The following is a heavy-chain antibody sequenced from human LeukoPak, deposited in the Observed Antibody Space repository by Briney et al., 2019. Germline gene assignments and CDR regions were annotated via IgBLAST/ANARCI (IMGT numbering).Heavy chain of an antibody. J-gene: IGHJ3*02. CDR3: ARRSIVVAPIDAFDT. V-gene: IGHV1-2*06. D-gene: IGHD3-22*01. Sequence: ASVKVSCKASGYTFTGYYMHWVRQAPGQGLEWMGRINPNGGGTNYAQKFQGRVTMTRDTSISTAYMELSRLRSDDTAVYYCARRSIVVAPIDAFDTWGQGTMVTVSS. CDR2: INPNGGGT. CDR1: GYTFTGYY.